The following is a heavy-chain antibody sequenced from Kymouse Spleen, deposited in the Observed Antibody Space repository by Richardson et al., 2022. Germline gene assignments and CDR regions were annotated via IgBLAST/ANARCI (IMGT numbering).Heavy chain of an antibody. CDR1: GDSVSSNSAA. CDR2: TYYRSKWYN. CDR3: AREGVTMVRGVNDAFDI. V-gene: IGHV6-1*01. D-gene: IGHD3-10*01. Sequence: QVQLQQSGPGLVKPSQTLSLTCAISGDSVSSNSAAWNWIRQSPSRGLEWLGRTYYRSKWYNDYAVSVKSRITINPDTSKNQFSLQLNSVTPEDTAVYYCAREGVTMVRGVNDAFDIWGQGTMVTVSS. J-gene: IGHJ3*02.